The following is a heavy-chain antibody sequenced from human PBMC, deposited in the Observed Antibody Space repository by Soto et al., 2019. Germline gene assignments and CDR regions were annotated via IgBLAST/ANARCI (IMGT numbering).Heavy chain of an antibody. CDR3: AAAGSYYYYYYGMDV. V-gene: IGHV3-53*01. Sequence: VGFLRLSCAASGFTVSSNYMSWVRQAPGKGLEWVSVIYSGGSTYYADSVKGRFTISRDNSKNTLYLQMNSLRAEDTAVYYCAAAGSYYYYYYGMDVWGQGTTVTVSS. J-gene: IGHJ6*02. CDR2: IYSGGST. D-gene: IGHD6-13*01. CDR1: GFTVSSNY.